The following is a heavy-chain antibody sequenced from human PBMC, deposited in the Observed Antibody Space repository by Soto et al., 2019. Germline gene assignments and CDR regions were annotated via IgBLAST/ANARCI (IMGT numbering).Heavy chain of an antibody. Sequence: SETLSLTCTVSGGSISSGDYYWSWIRQPPGKGLEWIGYIYYSGSTYYNPSLKSRVTISVDTSKNQFSLKLSSVTAADTAVYYCARVDTLTGGTGGLYGMDVWRQGTTVTVYS. CDR3: ARVDTLTGGTGGLYGMDV. V-gene: IGHV4-30-4*01. D-gene: IGHD3-9*01. CDR2: IYYSGST. J-gene: IGHJ6*02. CDR1: GGSISSGDYY.